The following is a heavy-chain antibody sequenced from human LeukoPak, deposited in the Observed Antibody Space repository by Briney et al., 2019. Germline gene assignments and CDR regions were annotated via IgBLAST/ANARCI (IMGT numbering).Heavy chain of an antibody. CDR3: AKDGAVTTRYYYYNGMDV. D-gene: IGHD4-11*01. V-gene: IGHV3-23*01. CDR2: ISGSGGST. CDR1: GFTFSSYA. J-gene: IGHJ6*02. Sequence: PGGSLRLSCAASGFTFSSYAMSWVRQAPGKGLEWVSAISGSGGSTYYADSVKGRFTIPRDNSKNTLYLQMNSLRAEDTAVYYCAKDGAVTTRYYYYNGMDVWGQGTTVTVSS.